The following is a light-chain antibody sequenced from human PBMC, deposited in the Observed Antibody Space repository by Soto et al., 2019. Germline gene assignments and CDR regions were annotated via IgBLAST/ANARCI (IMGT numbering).Light chain of an antibody. Sequence: DIVMTQSPDSLAVSLGERATINCKSSQSVLYSSNNKNYLAWYQQRPGQPPKLPVYWAATRESGVPDRFSGSGSATDFTLTITSRQAEDVAVYYCQQYESTPPTFGQGTKLEIK. CDR1: QSVLYSSNNKNY. J-gene: IGKJ2*01. CDR2: WAA. V-gene: IGKV4-1*01. CDR3: QQYESTPPT.